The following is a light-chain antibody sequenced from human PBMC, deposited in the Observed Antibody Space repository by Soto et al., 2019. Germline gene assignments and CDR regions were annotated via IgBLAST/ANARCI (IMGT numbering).Light chain of an antibody. V-gene: IGLV2-23*02. CDR2: EVS. CDR3: CSYAGSSTV. CDR1: SSDVGSYNL. J-gene: IGLJ1*01. Sequence: QCDLKHAASGSGVARQALPIFCTGNSSDVGSYNLVSWYQQHPGKAPKLMICEVSKRPSGVSNRFSGSKSGNTASLTISGLQAEDEADYYCCSYAGSSTVFGTGTKVTVL.